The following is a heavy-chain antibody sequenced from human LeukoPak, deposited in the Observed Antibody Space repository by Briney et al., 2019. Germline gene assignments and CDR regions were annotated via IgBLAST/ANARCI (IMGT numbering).Heavy chain of an antibody. CDR3: ARGPPESSSSDY. V-gene: IGHV1-8*01. CDR2: VSPDSSKT. J-gene: IGHJ4*02. CDR1: GYSFTNCD. Sequence: GASVKVSCKASGYSFTNCDINWVRLASGQGLEWMGWVSPDSSKTGYAQQFQGRVIMSVNTSISTVYMDLSSLTSEDTAVYYCARGPPESSSSDYWGQGTLVTVSS. D-gene: IGHD6-13*01.